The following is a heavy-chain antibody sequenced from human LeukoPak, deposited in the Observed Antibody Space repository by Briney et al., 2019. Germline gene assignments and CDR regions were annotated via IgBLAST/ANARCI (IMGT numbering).Heavy chain of an antibody. D-gene: IGHD5-18*01. Sequence: GKSLRLSCAASGYTFTDYYMHWVRQAPGQGLEWMGWINPNSGGTNYAQNFQGRVTMTRDTSISTAYMELGRLRSDDTAVYYCARGGYRSGTPNFDYWGQGTLVTVSS. CDR1: GYTFTDYY. V-gene: IGHV1-2*02. J-gene: IGHJ4*02. CDR3: ARGGYRSGTPNFDY. CDR2: INPNSGGT.